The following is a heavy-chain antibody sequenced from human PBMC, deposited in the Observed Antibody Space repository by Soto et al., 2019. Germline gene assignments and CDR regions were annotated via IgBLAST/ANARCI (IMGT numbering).Heavy chain of an antibody. D-gene: IGHD6-25*01. Sequence: SETLCLTCAVYGGSFSGYYWSWIRQPPGKGLEWIGEINHSGSTNYNPSLKSRVTISVDTSKNQFSLHLNSVTAADTAVYSRAREPKGGPAAGAFDLWGQGTMVTVSS. CDR3: AREPKGGPAAGAFDL. CDR2: INHSGST. V-gene: IGHV4-34*01. CDR1: GGSFSGYY. J-gene: IGHJ3*01.